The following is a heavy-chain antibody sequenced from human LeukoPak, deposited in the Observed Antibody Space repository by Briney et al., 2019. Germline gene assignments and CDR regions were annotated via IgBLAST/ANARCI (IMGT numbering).Heavy chain of an antibody. Sequence: GGSLRLSCAASGFTFSSYSMNWVRQAPGKGLEWVSYISSGSSTIYYADSVKGRFTISRDNAKNSLYLQMNSLRAEDTAVYYCARDGGANSDYWGQGTLVTVSS. CDR2: ISSGSSTI. CDR3: ARDGGANSDY. CDR1: GFTFSSYS. D-gene: IGHD1-26*01. J-gene: IGHJ4*02. V-gene: IGHV3-48*04.